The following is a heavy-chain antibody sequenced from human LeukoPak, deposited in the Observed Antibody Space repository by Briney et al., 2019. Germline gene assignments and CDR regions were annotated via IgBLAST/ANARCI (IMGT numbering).Heavy chain of an antibody. CDR2: IYYSGST. D-gene: IGHD3-3*01. Sequence: PSETLSLTCTVSGGSISSSSYYWGWIRQPPGKGLEWIGSIYYSGSTYYNPSLKSRVTISVDTSKNQFSLKLSSVTAADTAVCYCARHGNYDFTDYWGQGTLVTVSS. CDR3: ARHGNYDFTDY. V-gene: IGHV4-39*01. J-gene: IGHJ4*02. CDR1: GGSISSSSYY.